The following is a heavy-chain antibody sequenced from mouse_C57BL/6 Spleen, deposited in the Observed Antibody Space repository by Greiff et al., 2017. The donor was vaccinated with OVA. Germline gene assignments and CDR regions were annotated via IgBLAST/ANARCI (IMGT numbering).Heavy chain of an antibody. D-gene: IGHD1-1*01. CDR1: GYSITSGYY. Sequence: EVQLVESGPGLVKPSQSLSLTCSVTGYSITSGYYWNWIRQFPGNKLEWMGYISYDGSNNYNPSLKNRISITRDTSKNQFFLKLNSVTTEDTATYYCARGDYYGPSGYFDYWGQGTTLTVSS. V-gene: IGHV3-6*01. J-gene: IGHJ2*01. CDR2: ISYDGSN. CDR3: ARGDYYGPSGYFDY.